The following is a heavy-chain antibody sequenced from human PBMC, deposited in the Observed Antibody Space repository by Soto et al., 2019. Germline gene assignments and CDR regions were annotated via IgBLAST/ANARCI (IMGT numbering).Heavy chain of an antibody. V-gene: IGHV4-39*01. CDR2: IYYSGST. CDR3: FQAEDCRRDERSVSAFRMNRSSDL. J-gene: IGHJ2*01. Sequence: PPGKGLEWIGSIYYSGSTYYHLSLKSRVTISVDTSKNQFSLKLSSVTAADTAVYFFFQAEDCRRDERSVSAFRMNRSSDL. D-gene: IGHD2-21*02.